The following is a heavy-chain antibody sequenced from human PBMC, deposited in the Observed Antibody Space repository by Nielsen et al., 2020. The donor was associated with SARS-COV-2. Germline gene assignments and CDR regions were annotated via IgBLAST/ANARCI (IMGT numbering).Heavy chain of an antibody. D-gene: IGHD3-16*01. CDR1: GFSFSSYG. CDR2: ISKSYTPI. Sequence: GGSLRLSCTASGFSFSSYGMNWVRQAPGKGLEWVSYISKSYTPIDYADSVKGRFTISRDNARNSLYLQMNSLRAEDTAVYYCARGGADVWGQGTTVTVSS. V-gene: IGHV3-48*01. J-gene: IGHJ6*02. CDR3: ARGGADV.